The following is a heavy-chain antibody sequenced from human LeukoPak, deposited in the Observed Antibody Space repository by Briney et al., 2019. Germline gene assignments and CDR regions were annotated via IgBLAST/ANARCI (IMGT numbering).Heavy chain of an antibody. J-gene: IGHJ4*02. D-gene: IGHD3-22*01. CDR2: IWYDGSKK. Sequence: PGGSLRLSCAASGYTFRRNGMHWVRQAPGKGLEWVAVIWYDGSKKYYGDSVKGRFTISRDNSKNTLYLQMNSLRAEDTAVYYCARGGTDYYDSSGYEWGQGTLVTVSS. CDR3: ARGGTDYYDSSGYE. V-gene: IGHV3-33*01. CDR1: GYTFRRNG.